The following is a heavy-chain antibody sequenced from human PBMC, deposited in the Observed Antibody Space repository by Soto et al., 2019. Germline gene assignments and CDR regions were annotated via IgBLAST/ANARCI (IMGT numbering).Heavy chain of an antibody. Sequence: GGSLRLSCAASGFTFSRYWMSWVRQAPGKGPEWVANIKQDGSEKFYVDSVKGRFTISRDNAKNSLYLQMSSLRAEDTAVYYCARGDYYDSSGYYIDAFDIWGQGTMVTVSS. CDR3: ARGDYYDSSGYYIDAFDI. CDR1: GFTFSRYW. D-gene: IGHD3-22*01. V-gene: IGHV3-7*01. CDR2: IKQDGSEK. J-gene: IGHJ3*02.